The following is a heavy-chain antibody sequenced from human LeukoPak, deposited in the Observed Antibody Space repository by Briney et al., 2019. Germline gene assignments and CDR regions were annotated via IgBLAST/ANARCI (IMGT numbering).Heavy chain of an antibody. CDR2: INHSGST. D-gene: IGHD3-3*01. V-gene: IGHV4-34*01. CDR1: GGSFSGYY. Sequence: SETLSLTCAVYGGSFSGYYWSWIRQPPGKGLEWIGEINHSGSTNYNPSLKSRVTISVDTSKNQFSLKLSSVTAADTAVYYCARGGLSYDFWSGYYSGALYYFDYWGQGTLVTVSS. CDR3: ARGGLSYDFWSGYYSGALYYFDY. J-gene: IGHJ4*02.